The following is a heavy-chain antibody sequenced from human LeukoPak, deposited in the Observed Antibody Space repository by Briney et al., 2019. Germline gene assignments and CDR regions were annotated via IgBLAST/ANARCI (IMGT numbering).Heavy chain of an antibody. CDR3: AKDRDFYDSSGLTVRYGMDV. D-gene: IGHD3-22*01. Sequence: GGSLRLSCAASGFTFSSYGMHWVRQAPGKGLEWVAVISYDGSNKYHADSVKGRFSISRDNSKNTLYLQMNTLRGEDTAVYYCAKDRDFYDSSGLTVRYGMDVWGQGTTVTVSS. J-gene: IGHJ6*02. CDR2: ISYDGSNK. CDR1: GFTFSSYG. V-gene: IGHV3-30*18.